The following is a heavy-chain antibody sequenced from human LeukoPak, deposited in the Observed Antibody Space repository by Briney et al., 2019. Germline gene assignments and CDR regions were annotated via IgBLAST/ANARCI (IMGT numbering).Heavy chain of an antibody. CDR1: GDSVSANSTA. D-gene: IGHD6-13*01. J-gene: IGHJ5*02. Sequence: PSQTLSLTCDISGDSVSANSTAWNWIRQSPSRGLEWLGRTYYRSKWYNDYAVSVKSRITINPDTSKNQFSLQLSSVTPEDTAVYYCARENKDSSTWYYNWFDPWGPGTLVTVSS. V-gene: IGHV6-1*01. CDR2: TYYRSKWYN. CDR3: ARENKDSSTWYYNWFDP.